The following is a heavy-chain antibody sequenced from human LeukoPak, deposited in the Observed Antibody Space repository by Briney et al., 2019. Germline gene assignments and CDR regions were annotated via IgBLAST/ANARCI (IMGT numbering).Heavy chain of an antibody. J-gene: IGHJ4*02. V-gene: IGHV1-8*01. CDR2: MNPNSGNT. CDR3: ARGRGVVVAATLNY. D-gene: IGHD2-15*01. CDR1: GYTFTSYD. Sequence: ASVKVSCKASGYTFTSYDINWVRQATGQGLEWMGWMNPNSGNTGYAQKFQGRVTMTRNTSISTAYMELCSLRSEDTAVYYCARGRGVVVAATLNYWGQGTLVTVSS.